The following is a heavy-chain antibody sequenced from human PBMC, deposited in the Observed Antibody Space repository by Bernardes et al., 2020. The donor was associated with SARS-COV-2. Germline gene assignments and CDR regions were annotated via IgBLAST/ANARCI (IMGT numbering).Heavy chain of an antibody. V-gene: IGHV3-64*02. D-gene: IGHD3-22*01. Sequence: GGSLRLSCVVSGFTFSNYYMHWVRQAPGKGLEYVSVISSDGGRTYYADSVKGRFTISRDNSKNTLSLQMGGLRPEDTAVYYCARLIGYYGDIGYGQWGQGTLVTVSS. CDR1: GFTFSNYY. CDR3: ARLIGYYGDIGYGQ. CDR2: ISSDGGRT. J-gene: IGHJ4*02.